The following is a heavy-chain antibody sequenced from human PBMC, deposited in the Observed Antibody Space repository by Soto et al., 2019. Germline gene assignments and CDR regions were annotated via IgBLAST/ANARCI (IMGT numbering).Heavy chain of an antibody. CDR2: IYPGDSDT. J-gene: IGHJ3*02. D-gene: IGHD2-21*02. CDR1: GYSFTSYW. V-gene: IGHV5-51*01. CDR3: ATGYCGGDCYSRPHAFDI. Sequence: GESLKISCKGSGYSFTSYWIGWVRQMPGKGLEWMGIIYPGDSDTRYSPSFQGQFTISADKSISTAYLQWSSLKASDTAMYYCATGYCGGDCYSRPHAFDIWGQGTMVTVSS.